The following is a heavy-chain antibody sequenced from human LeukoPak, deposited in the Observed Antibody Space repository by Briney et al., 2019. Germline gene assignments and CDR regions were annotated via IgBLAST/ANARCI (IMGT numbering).Heavy chain of an antibody. Sequence: ASVKVSCKASGYTFTFYYIYWVRQAPGQGLEWMGIINPSGDNSSYAQKFQGRVTMTEDTSTDTAYMELSSLRSEDTAVYYCATASGRELNHWYFDLWGRGTLVTVSS. CDR3: ATASGRELNHWYFDL. CDR1: GYTFTFYY. D-gene: IGHD1-26*01. J-gene: IGHJ2*01. CDR2: INPSGDNS. V-gene: IGHV1-46*01.